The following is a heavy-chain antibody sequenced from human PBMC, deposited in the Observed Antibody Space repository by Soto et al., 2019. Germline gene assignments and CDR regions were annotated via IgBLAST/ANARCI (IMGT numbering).Heavy chain of an antibody. J-gene: IGHJ5*02. CDR1: GGSFSGYY. Sequence: SETLSLTCAVYGGSFSGYYWSWIRQPPGKGLEWIGEINHSGSTNYNPSLKSRVTISVDTSKNQFSLKLSSVTAADTAVYYCARGSFGIGYRKYNWLDPWGQGTLVTVSS. CDR3: ARGSFGIGYRKYNWLDP. D-gene: IGHD3-3*01. V-gene: IGHV4-34*01. CDR2: INHSGST.